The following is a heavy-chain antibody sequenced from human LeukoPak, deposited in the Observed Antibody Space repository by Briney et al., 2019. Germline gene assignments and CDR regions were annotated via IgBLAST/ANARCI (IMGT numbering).Heavy chain of an antibody. D-gene: IGHD6-19*01. V-gene: IGHV4-59*01. J-gene: IGHJ2*01. CDR3: ASSGWSRYFDL. CDR1: GGSISSYY. Sequence: PSETLSLTCTVSGGSISSYYWSWIRQPPGKGLEWIGYIYYSGSTNYNPSLKSRVTISVDTSKNQFSLKLSSVTAADTAVYYCASSGWSRYFDLWGRGTLVTVSS. CDR2: IYYSGST.